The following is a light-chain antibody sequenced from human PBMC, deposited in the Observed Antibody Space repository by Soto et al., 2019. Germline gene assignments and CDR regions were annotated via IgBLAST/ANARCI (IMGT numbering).Light chain of an antibody. CDR1: QSVSSSY. J-gene: IGKJ2*01. CDR2: GAS. Sequence: ELVLTQSPATLSLSPRERATLSCRASQSVSSSYLAWYQQKPGQAPRLLIYGASSRATGIPDRFSGSGSGTDFTLTISRLEPEDFAVYYCQQYGSSPMYTFGQGTKLEIK. CDR3: QQYGSSPMYT. V-gene: IGKV3-20*01.